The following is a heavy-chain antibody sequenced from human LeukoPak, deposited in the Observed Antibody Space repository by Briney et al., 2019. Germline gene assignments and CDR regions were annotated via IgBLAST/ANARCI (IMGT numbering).Heavy chain of an antibody. CDR3: TTYSSGHH. D-gene: IGHD6-19*01. CDR2: IGGKPKGYAT. CDR1: GFTFRSYG. V-gene: IGHV3-73*01. J-gene: IGHJ5*02. Sequence: PGRSLRLSCAASGFTFRSYGMHWVRQAPGKGLEWVGRIGGKPKGYATAYAASVKGRFTISGDESKNTAYLQMNSLRPEDKAVYYCTTYSSGHHWGQGTLVTVSS.